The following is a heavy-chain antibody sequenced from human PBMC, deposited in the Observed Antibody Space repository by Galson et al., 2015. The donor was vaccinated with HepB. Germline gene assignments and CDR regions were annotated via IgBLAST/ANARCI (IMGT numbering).Heavy chain of an antibody. Sequence: LRLSCAVSGFTVSKSYVSWVRQASGKGLEWLSVIYSGGHAFYADSVQGRFTISRDNSKNTVYLQMRSLRAEDTAVYYCASPFCIGGNCYPLWYWGQGTLVTVSS. D-gene: IGHD2-15*01. CDR1: GFTVSKSY. J-gene: IGHJ4*02. V-gene: IGHV3-53*01. CDR2: IYSGGHA. CDR3: ASPFCIGGNCYPLWY.